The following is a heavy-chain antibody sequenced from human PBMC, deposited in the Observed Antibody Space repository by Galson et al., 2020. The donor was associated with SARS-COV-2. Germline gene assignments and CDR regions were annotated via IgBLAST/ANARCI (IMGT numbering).Heavy chain of an antibody. V-gene: IGHV3-33*01. CDR1: GFTFSSHA. J-gene: IGHJ4*02. Sequence: GESLKISCAASGFTFSSHAIHWVRQASGKGLEWVAQIFYDGSDKYYGDSVKGRFTISRDSSKNMVYLQMNNLKVDDTAVYYCARDGQLSSGLAFDYWGQGTLVTVSS. CDR2: IFYDGSDK. CDR3: ARDGQLSSGLAFDY. D-gene: IGHD3-22*01.